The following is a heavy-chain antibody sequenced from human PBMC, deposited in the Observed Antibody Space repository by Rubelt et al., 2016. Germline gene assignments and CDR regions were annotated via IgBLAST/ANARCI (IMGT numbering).Heavy chain of an antibody. CDR2: ISGSGGST. V-gene: IGHV3-23*04. J-gene: IGHJ6*02. Sequence: EVQLVESGGGLVQPGGSLRLSCAASGFTFSSYAMSWVRQAPGKGLEWVSAISGSGGSTYYADSVKGRFTISRDNSKNTLYLQMNSLRAEDTAVYYCAKVSKDSDYGDYGYYYYYGMDVWGQGTTVTVSS. D-gene: IGHD4-17*01. CDR3: AKVSKDSDYGDYGYYYYYGMDV. CDR1: GFTFSSYA.